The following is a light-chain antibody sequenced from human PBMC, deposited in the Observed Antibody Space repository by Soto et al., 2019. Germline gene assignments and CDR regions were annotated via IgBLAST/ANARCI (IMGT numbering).Light chain of an antibody. CDR3: SAWDASLNGYV. CDR1: SSTIGSKT. CDR2: SNY. J-gene: IGLJ1*01. V-gene: IGLV1-44*01. Sequence: SVLTQAPSTSWAPGRGGTISCSGSSSTIGSKTVNWYQQLPGTAPKLLIYSNYQRPSGVPDRFSGSKSGTSASLAISGLQSEDEADYYCSAWDASLNGYVFGTGTKVTVL.